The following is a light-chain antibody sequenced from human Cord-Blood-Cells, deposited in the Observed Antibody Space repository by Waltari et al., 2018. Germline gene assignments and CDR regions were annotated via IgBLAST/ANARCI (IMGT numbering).Light chain of an antibody. CDR2: EVS. Sequence: QSSLTPPAPVSGSPGQSITIPCTGTTSAVGAFTFFSWYQQPPGKAPKLMIYEVSNRPSGVSNRFSGSKSGNTASLTISGLQAEDEADYYCSSYTSSSTLVFGGGTKLTVL. CDR1: TSAVGAFTF. J-gene: IGLJ2*01. V-gene: IGLV2-14*01. CDR3: SSYTSSSTLV.